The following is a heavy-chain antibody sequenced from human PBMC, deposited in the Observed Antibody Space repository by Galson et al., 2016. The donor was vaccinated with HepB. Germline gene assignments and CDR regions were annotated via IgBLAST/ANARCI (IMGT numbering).Heavy chain of an antibody. CDR3: ASFRDYYYGIDV. CDR2: TYSRSRWHT. Sequence: CAISGDSVSSKTVAWNWIRQSPSRGLEWLGGTYSRSRWHTDYAPSMKSRITISSDTSKNQFSLQLNSVTPEDTAVYYCASFRDYYYGIDVWGQGTTVSVSS. CDR1: GDSVSSKTVA. V-gene: IGHV6-1*01. J-gene: IGHJ6*02.